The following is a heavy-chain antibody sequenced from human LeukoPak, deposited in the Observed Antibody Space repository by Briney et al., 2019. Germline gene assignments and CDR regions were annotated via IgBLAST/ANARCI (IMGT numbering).Heavy chain of an antibody. V-gene: IGHV3-15*01. CDR1: GFTFSNAW. J-gene: IGHJ4*02. Sequence: GGSLRLSCAASGFTFSNAWMTGVRQAPGKGLEWVGRIKSKSDCGIRDYDAPVKGRFTISRDDPKNTVYLQMNSLKTEDTAMFYCTTYTMGAFDSWGQGTLVTVS. CDR3: TTYTMGAFDS. D-gene: IGHD3-10*01. CDR2: IKSKSDCGIR.